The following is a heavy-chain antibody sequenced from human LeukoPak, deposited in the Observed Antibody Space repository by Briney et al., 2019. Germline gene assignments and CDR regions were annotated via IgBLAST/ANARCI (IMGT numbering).Heavy chain of an antibody. V-gene: IGHV1-46*01. Sequence: ASVKVSYKASGYTFTSYYMHWVRQAPGQGLEWMGIINPSGGSTSYAQKFQGRVTMTRDTSTSTVYMELSSLRSEDTAVYYCARDILYYDSSGYDDYWGQGTLVTVSS. J-gene: IGHJ4*02. CDR2: INPSGGST. CDR3: ARDILYYDSSGYDDY. D-gene: IGHD3-22*01. CDR1: GYTFTSYY.